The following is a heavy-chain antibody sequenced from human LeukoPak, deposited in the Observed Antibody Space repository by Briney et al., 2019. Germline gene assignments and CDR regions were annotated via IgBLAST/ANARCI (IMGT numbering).Heavy chain of an antibody. CDR1: GGSIMSYY. V-gene: IGHV4-59*06. J-gene: IGHJ4*02. D-gene: IGHD2-8*01. CDR3: ARLSNYFDY. Sequence: SETLSLTCTVSGGSIMSYYWSWIRQHPGKGLEWIGYIYYSGSTYYNSSLKSRVTISVDTSKNQFSLKLSSVTAADTAVYYCARLSNYFDYWGQGTLVTVSS. CDR2: IYYSGST.